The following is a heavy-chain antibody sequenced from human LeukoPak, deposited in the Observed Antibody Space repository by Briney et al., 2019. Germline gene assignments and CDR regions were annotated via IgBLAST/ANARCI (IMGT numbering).Heavy chain of an antibody. D-gene: IGHD3-22*01. V-gene: IGHV1-46*01. Sequence: ASVKVSCKASGYTFTSYYMHWVRQAPGQGLEWMGIINPSGGSTSYAQKFQGRVTMTRDMSTSTVYMELSSLRAEDTAVYYCARERYYYDSSGYQWMDVWGKGTTVTISS. J-gene: IGHJ6*04. CDR1: GYTFTSYY. CDR2: INPSGGST. CDR3: ARERYYYDSSGYQWMDV.